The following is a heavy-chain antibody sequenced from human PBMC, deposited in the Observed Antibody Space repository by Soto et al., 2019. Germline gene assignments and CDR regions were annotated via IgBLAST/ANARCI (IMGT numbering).Heavy chain of an antibody. Sequence: SETLSLTCTVSGGSISSYYWSWIRQPPGKGLEWIGYIYYSGRTNYNPSLKSRVTISVDTSKNQFSLKLSSVTAADTAVYYCARGYCSCSSCYTWDNRFYPCGQGTLVPVSS. V-gene: IGHV4-59*01. D-gene: IGHD2-2*02. CDR1: GGSISSYY. CDR2: IYYSGRT. J-gene: IGHJ5*02. CDR3: ARGYCSCSSCYTWDNRFYP.